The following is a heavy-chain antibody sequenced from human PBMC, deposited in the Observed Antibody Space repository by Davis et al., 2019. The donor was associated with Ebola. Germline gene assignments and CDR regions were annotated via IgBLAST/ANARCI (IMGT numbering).Heavy chain of an antibody. D-gene: IGHD6-13*01. CDR3: ARQGAAAGDWFDP. V-gene: IGHV5-10-1*01. Sequence: GESLKISCKGSGYSFTSYWISWVRQLPGKGLEWMGRIDPSDSYTNYSPSFQGHVTISADKSISTAYLQWSSLKASDTAMYYGARQGAAAGDWFDPWGQGTLVTVSS. CDR1: GYSFTSYW. CDR2: IDPSDSYT. J-gene: IGHJ5*02.